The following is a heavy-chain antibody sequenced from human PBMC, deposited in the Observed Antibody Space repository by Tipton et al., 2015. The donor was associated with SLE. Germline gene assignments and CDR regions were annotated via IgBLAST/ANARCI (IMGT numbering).Heavy chain of an antibody. D-gene: IGHD2-21*01. J-gene: IGHJ6*02. CDR3: ARERARWGSGMDV. CDR1: GGAITSGGHY. Sequence: TLSLTCSVSGGAITSGGHYWNWIRQKPGKGLEWMGNIYHTGITHYNPSLRSRLSLSVDTSKNQVSTRLTFVTAADTAIYYCARERARWGSGMDVWGQGTTVTVSS. V-gene: IGHV4-31*03. CDR2: IYHTGIT.